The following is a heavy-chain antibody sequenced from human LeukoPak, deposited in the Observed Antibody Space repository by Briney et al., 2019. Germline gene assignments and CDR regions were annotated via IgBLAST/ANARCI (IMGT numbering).Heavy chain of an antibody. CDR2: INPNSGGT. V-gene: IGHV1-2*02. Sequence: GASVKVSCKASGYTFTGYYMHWVRQAPGQGLEWMGWINPNSGGTNYAQKFQGRVTMTRDTSISTAYMELSRLRSDDTAVYYCARDKAKVVYGFDYWGQGTLVTVSS. CDR1: GYTFTGYY. J-gene: IGHJ4*02. D-gene: IGHD2-8*02. CDR3: ARDKAKVVYGFDY.